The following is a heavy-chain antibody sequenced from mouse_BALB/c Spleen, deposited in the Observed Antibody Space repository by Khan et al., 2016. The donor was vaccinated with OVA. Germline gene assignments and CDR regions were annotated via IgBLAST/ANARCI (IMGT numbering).Heavy chain of an antibody. Sequence: QVQLQQPGPGLVAPSQSLSITCTVSGFSLTSYGVSWVRQPPGKGLEWLGVIWGDGSTNYHSALKSRLSISKDNSKSQVFLKLNSLQTDDTATYYCAGFETSYYAMDYWGQGTSVTVSS. J-gene: IGHJ4*01. CDR3: AGFETSYYAMDY. CDR2: IWGDGST. D-gene: IGHD3-2*01. CDR1: GFSLTSYG. V-gene: IGHV2-3*01.